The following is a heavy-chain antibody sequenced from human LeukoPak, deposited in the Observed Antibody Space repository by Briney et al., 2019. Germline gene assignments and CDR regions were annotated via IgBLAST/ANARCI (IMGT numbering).Heavy chain of an antibody. D-gene: IGHD6-19*01. CDR3: ARDAPCYGVGSTAIAVAGTAGGYYYYGMDV. J-gene: IGHJ6*02. Sequence: GGSLRLSCAASGFTFSDYYMSWIRQAPGKGLEWVSYISSSGSTIYYADSVKGRFTISRDNAKNSLYLQMNSLRAEDTAVYYCARDAPCYGVGSTAIAVAGTAGGYYYYGMDVWGQGTTVTVPS. CDR2: ISSSGSTI. V-gene: IGHV3-11*01. CDR1: GFTFSDYY.